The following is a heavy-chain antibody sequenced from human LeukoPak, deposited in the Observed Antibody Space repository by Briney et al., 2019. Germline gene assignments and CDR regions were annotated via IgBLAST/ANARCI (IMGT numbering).Heavy chain of an antibody. CDR1: GGSISSSY. CDR3: ARTPLTYYYGSGSYYKSYYYYYMDV. D-gene: IGHD3-10*01. CDR2: IYTRGGT. J-gene: IGHJ6*03. Sequence: SEILSLTCTISGGSISSSYWSWIRQPAGKVLEWIWRIYTRGGTNYNSSLKSRVTISVDTSKNQFSLKLSSVTAADTAVYYCARTPLTYYYGSGSYYKSYYYYYMDVWGKGTTVTVSS. V-gene: IGHV4-4*07.